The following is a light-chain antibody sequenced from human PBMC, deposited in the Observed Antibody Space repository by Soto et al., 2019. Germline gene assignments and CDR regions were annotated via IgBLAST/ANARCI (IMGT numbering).Light chain of an antibody. CDR1: QSVRASY. CDR3: QQYGSPWT. J-gene: IGKJ1*01. Sequence: EIVLTQSPGTLSLSPGERATLSCRASQSVRASYLAWLQQKPGQAPRLLIYGASSRATGIPDRFSGSGSGTDFTLTISRLEPEDFAVYYCQQYGSPWTFGQGTKVEIK. V-gene: IGKV3-20*01. CDR2: GAS.